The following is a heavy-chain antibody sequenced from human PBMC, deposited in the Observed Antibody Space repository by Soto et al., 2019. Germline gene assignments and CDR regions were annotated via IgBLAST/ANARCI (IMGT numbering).Heavy chain of an antibody. Sequence: GGSLRLSCAASGFTFSSYGMHWVRQAPGKGLEWVAVIWYDGSNKYYADSVKGRFTISRDNSKNTLYLQMNSLRAEDTAVYYCATDLSNPPEDIVVVPAAHRNWFDPWGQGTLVTVSS. J-gene: IGHJ5*02. D-gene: IGHD2-2*01. CDR2: IWYDGSNK. CDR3: ATDLSNPPEDIVVVPAAHRNWFDP. CDR1: GFTFSSYG. V-gene: IGHV3-33*01.